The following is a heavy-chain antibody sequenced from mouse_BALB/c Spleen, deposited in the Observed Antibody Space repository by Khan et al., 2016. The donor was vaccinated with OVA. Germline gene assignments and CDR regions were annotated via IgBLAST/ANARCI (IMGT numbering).Heavy chain of an antibody. CDR3: ARAMGGKVPLDY. V-gene: IGHV1S41*01. CDR2: IAPGNGSS. CDR1: GYTFTSYW. J-gene: IGHJ2*01. D-gene: IGHD1-1*02. Sequence: DLVKPGASVKLSCKASGYTFTSYWITWIKQRPGQGLEWIGRIAPGNGSSYYNEMFKGKATLTVDTSSNTADIQLSSLSSEDSAVYFCARAMGGKVPLDYWGQGTTLTVSS.